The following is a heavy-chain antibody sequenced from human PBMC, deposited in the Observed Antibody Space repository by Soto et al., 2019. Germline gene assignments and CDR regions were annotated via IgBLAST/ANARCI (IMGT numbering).Heavy chain of an antibody. D-gene: IGHD1-7*01. Sequence: PGGSLRLSCAASGFTFSSYSMNWVRQAPGKGLEWVSYISSSSTIYYADSVKGRFTISRDNAKNSLYLQMNSLRDEDTAVYYCAREGVYNWNYQWVFDYWGQGTLVTVSS. J-gene: IGHJ4*02. CDR3: AREGVYNWNYQWVFDY. CDR1: GFTFSSYS. V-gene: IGHV3-48*02. CDR2: ISSSSTI.